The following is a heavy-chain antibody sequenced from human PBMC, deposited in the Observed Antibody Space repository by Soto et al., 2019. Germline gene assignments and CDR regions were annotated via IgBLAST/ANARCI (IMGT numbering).Heavy chain of an antibody. CDR3: ARARIAAADLKFDY. CDR1: GGTFSSYT. V-gene: IGHV1-69*02. D-gene: IGHD6-13*01. Sequence: SVKVSCKASGGTFSSYTISWVRQAPGQGLEWMGRIIPILGIANYAQKFQGRVTITADKSTSTAYRELSSLRSEDTAVYYCARARIAAADLKFDYWGQGTLVTVSS. J-gene: IGHJ4*02. CDR2: IIPILGIA.